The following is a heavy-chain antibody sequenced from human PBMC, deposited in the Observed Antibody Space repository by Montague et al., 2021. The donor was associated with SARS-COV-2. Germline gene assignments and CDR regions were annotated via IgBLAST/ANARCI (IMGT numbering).Heavy chain of an antibody. CDR2: IYYSGDT. Sequence: SETLSLTCAVYSGSISGYYWSWIRQAPGKGLEWIGDIYYSGDTYYNPSLTSRVTISMDTSENQFSLKLTSVTAADTAVYYCARLESSCWFFDYWGQGTLVTVSS. CDR1: SGSISGYY. CDR3: ARLESSCWFFDY. V-gene: IGHV4-34*01. D-gene: IGHD1-1*01. J-gene: IGHJ4*02.